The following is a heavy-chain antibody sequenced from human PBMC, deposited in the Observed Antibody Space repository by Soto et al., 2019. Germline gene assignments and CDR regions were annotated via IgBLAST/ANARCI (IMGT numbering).Heavy chain of an antibody. CDR3: AKDLTFGESHYNNFDY. Sequence: QVQLVESGGGVVQPGRSLRLSCAASVFTFSSYGMHWVRQAPGKGLEWVAVISYDGSNKYYADSVKGRFTISRDNSKNTLYLQMNSLRAEDTAVYYCAKDLTFGESHYNNFDYWGQGTLVTVSS. D-gene: IGHD3-10*01. CDR2: ISYDGSNK. V-gene: IGHV3-30*18. CDR1: VFTFSSYG. J-gene: IGHJ4*02.